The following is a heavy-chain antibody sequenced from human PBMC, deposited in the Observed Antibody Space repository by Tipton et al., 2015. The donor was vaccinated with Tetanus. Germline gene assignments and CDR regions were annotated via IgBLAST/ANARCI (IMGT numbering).Heavy chain of an antibody. V-gene: IGHV4-30-2*01. J-gene: IGHJ4*02. Sequence: TLSLTCSVSGGSISIPDVYWAWIRQPAGKGLEWIGYTYHTGGTYYNPSLKSRVTISVDRSSDQFSLRLTSVTAADTAIYYCVRAPYNSPGKYYFDYWGQGALVTVSS. CDR1: GGSISIPDVY. CDR2: TYHTGGT. CDR3: VRAPYNSPGKYYFDY. D-gene: IGHD1-1*01.